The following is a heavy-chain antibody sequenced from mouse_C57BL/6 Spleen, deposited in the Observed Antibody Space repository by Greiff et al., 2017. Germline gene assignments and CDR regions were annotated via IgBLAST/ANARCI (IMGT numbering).Heavy chain of an antibody. CDR3: ATYEYFDY. Sequence: EVKLVESGGDLVKPGGSLKLSCAASGFTFSSYGMSWVRQTPDKRLEWVATISSGGSYTYYPDSVKGRFTISRDNAKNTLYLQMSSLKSEDTAMYYCATYEYFDYWGQGTTLTVSS. CDR2: ISSGGSYT. CDR1: GFTFSSYG. D-gene: IGHD2-3*01. V-gene: IGHV5-6*02. J-gene: IGHJ2*01.